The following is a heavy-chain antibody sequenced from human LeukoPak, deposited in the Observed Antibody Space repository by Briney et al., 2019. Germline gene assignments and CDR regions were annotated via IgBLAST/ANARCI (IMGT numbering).Heavy chain of an antibody. CDR2: ISDDGRSK. J-gene: IGHJ4*02. D-gene: IGHD4-17*01. CDR3: AKRPSDYGDYVSYFDY. Sequence: GGSLSLSCAASGFSFISYGMHWVRQAPGKGLEWVGVISDDGRSKDYADSVKGRFTISRDNSKDTLYLRMNSLRDEDTAVYYCAKRPSDYGDYVSYFDYWGQGTLVTVSS. V-gene: IGHV3-30*18. CDR1: GFSFISYG.